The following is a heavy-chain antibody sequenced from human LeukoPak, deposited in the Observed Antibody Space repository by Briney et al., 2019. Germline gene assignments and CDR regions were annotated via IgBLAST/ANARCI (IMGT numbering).Heavy chain of an antibody. V-gene: IGHV4-30-4*01. CDR1: GGTISSGDYS. J-gene: IGHJ4*02. CDR2: IYYSGST. Sequence: PSQTLSLTCTVSGGTISSGDYSWSWIRQPPGKGLEWIGYIYYSGSTYYNPSLKSRVSISVDTSKNQFSLKLSSVTAADTAVYYCARVYTYGHHMDHWGRGTLVTVSS. CDR3: ARVYTYGHHMDH. D-gene: IGHD5-18*01.